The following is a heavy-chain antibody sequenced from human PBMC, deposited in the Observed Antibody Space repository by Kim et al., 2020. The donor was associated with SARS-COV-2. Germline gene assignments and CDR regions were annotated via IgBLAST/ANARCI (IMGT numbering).Heavy chain of an antibody. V-gene: IGHV3-13*01. J-gene: IGHJ2*01. Sequence: GGSLRLSCAASGFPFSNYDMHWVRQATGKGLEWVSAIGTGGDTYYPGSVKGRFTISRENAKNSLNLQMNNLRAGDTAVYYCARELHDDTVVNGWHFDLWG. CDR2: IGTGGDT. CDR3: ARELHDDTVVNGWHFDL. CDR1: GFPFSNYD. D-gene: IGHD3-22*01.